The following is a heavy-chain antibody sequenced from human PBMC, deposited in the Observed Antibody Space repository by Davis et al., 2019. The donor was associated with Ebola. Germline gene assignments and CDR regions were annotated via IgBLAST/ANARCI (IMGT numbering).Heavy chain of an antibody. V-gene: IGHV4-39*01. D-gene: IGHD6-13*01. Sequence: PSETLSLTCTVSGGSVSSGSYYWSWLRQPPGKGLEWIGRIYYSGSTYYNPSPKSRVTISVDTSKNQFSLKLSSVTAADTAVYYCARQRSRSWYGGSWFDPWGQGTLVTVSS. J-gene: IGHJ5*02. CDR3: ARQRSRSWYGGSWFDP. CDR2: IYYSGST. CDR1: GGSVSSGSYY.